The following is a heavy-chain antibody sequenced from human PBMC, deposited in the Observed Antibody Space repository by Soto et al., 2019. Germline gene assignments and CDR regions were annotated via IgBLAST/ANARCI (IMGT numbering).Heavy chain of an antibody. CDR1: GGSISSYY. J-gene: IGHJ6*02. D-gene: IGHD6-6*01. CDR2: IYYSGST. V-gene: IGHV4-59*01. CDR3: AHGSGAARGYYYYYGMDV. Sequence: PSETLSLTCTVSGGSISSYYWSWIRQPPGKGLEWIGYIYYSGSTNYNPSLKSRVTISVDTSKNQFSLKLSSVTAADTAVYYCAHGSGAARGYYYYYGMDVWGQGTTVTVSS.